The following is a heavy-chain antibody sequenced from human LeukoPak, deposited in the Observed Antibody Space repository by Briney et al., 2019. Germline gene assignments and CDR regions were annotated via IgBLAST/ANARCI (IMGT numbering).Heavy chain of an antibody. V-gene: IGHV3-64*01. CDR1: GFTFSSYA. J-gene: IGHJ4*02. CDR3: ARLIASRAYYFDF. CDR2: MSSNGGRT. D-gene: IGHD1-26*01. Sequence: GGSLRLSCAVSGFTFSSYAMHWVRQAPGKGLEYVSAMSSNGGRTYYANSVKGRFTISRDNSKNTLYLQMGSLRAEEMAVYYFARLIASRAYYFDFWGQGTLVTVSS.